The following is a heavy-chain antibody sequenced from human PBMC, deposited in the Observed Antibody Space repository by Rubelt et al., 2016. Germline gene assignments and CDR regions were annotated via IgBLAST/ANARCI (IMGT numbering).Heavy chain of an antibody. V-gene: IGHV1-69*01. CDR3: ARDAVAGAFDY. CDR1: GGTLSSYA. D-gene: IGHD6-19*01. J-gene: IGHJ4*02. CDR2: IIAVFGTT. Sequence: QVQLVQSGAEVKKPGSSVKVSCKASGGTLSSYAISWVRQAPGQGLEWMGGIIAVFGTTKSAKKFQGRVTITADESTSTAYMELSSLRSEDTAVYYCARDAVAGAFDYWGQGTLVTVSS.